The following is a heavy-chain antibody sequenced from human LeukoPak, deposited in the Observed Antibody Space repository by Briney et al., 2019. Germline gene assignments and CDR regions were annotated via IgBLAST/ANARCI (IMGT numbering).Heavy chain of an antibody. J-gene: IGHJ4*02. CDR3: VRTVDTAMYY. Sequence: PGRSLRLSCAASGFTFSSYAMHWVRQAPGKGLEWVAVISYDGSNKYYADSVKGRFTISRDNSKNTLYLQMNSLRAEDTAVYYCVRTVDTAMYYWGQGTLVTVSS. CDR1: GFTFSSYA. D-gene: IGHD5-18*01. CDR2: ISYDGSNK. V-gene: IGHV3-30-3*01.